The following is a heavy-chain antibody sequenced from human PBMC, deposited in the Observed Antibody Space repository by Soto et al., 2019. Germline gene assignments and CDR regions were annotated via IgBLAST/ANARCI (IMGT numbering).Heavy chain of an antibody. D-gene: IGHD2-15*01. V-gene: IGHV1-3*01. CDR1: GYTFTSYA. CDR2: INAGNGNT. J-gene: IGHJ5*02. Sequence: QVQLVQSGAEVKKPGASVKVSCKASGYTFTSYAMHWVRQAPGQRLEWMGWINAGNGNTKYSQKFQGRVTITRDTSASTAYMELRSLRSEDTAVYYCASLGYCSGGSCYPGGKYNWFDPWGQGTLVTVSS. CDR3: ASLGYCSGGSCYPGGKYNWFDP.